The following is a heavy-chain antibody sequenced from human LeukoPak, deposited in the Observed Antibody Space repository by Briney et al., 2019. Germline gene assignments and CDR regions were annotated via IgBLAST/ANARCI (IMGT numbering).Heavy chain of an antibody. J-gene: IGHJ3*02. CDR3: ARDKGTNWNSRNDPFDM. D-gene: IGHD1-7*01. Sequence: GGSLRLSCTVSGFTFSSYIMHWVRQAPGKGLEWVAVISYDGSNAYYTDSVKGRFTISRDNSENTLFLQMNNLGGGDTAVYYCARDKGTNWNSRNDPFDMWGQGTMVTVSP. CDR2: ISYDGSNA. CDR1: GFTFSSYI. V-gene: IGHV3-30*10.